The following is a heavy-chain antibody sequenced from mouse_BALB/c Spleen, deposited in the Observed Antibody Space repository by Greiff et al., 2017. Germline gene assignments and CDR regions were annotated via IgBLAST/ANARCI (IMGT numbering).Heavy chain of an antibody. CDR2: ISTYYGDA. D-gene: IGHD2-14*01. CDR1: GYTFTDYG. Sequence: VQLQQSGAELVRPGVSVKISCKGSGYTFTDYGMHWVKQSHAKSLEWIGVISTYYGDASYNQKFKGKATMTVDKSSSTAYMELARLTSEDSAIYYCARGVRYAMDYWGQGTSVTVSS. V-gene: IGHV1S137*01. J-gene: IGHJ4*01. CDR3: ARGVRYAMDY.